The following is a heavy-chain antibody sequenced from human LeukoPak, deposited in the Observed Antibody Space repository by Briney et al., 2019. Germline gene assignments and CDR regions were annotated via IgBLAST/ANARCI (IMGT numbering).Heavy chain of an antibody. CDR1: GFTFSSYE. J-gene: IGHJ6*04. V-gene: IGHV3-48*03. Sequence: GSLRLSCAASGFTFSSYEMNWVRQAPGKGLEWVSYISGVGSVNNYADSVKGRFTISRDNAKNSLYLQMNSLRAEDTAVYYCAELGITMIGGVWGKGTTVTISS. CDR3: AELGITMIGGV. D-gene: IGHD3-10*02. CDR2: ISGVGSVN.